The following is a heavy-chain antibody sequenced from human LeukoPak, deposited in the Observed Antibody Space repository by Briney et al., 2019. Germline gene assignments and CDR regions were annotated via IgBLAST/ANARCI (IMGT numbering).Heavy chain of an antibody. Sequence: ASVKVSCKPSGYTFTSYLIHWVRLAPGQGPEWMGVINPSGGGTNYAQKFQGRVTMTGDLSTSTLYMEVTSLRYDDTAVYYCVRAHQEDFDYWGQGTLVSVSS. CDR2: INPSGGGT. J-gene: IGHJ4*02. CDR3: VRAHQEDFDY. CDR1: GYTFTSYL. V-gene: IGHV1-46*01.